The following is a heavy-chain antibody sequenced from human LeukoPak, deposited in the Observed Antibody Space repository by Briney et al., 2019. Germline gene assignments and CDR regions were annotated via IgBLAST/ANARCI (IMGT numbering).Heavy chain of an antibody. D-gene: IGHD2-21*02. CDR2: MSASSGNT. Sequence: ASVKVSCKASGYTFTHHGISWVRQATGQGLEWLGWMSASSGNTGYAQKFQGRVSMTRATSISTAYLELSSLTFEDTAVYYCARTPPKGDIDYWGQGTLVTVSS. CDR1: GYTFTHHG. CDR3: ARTPPKGDIDY. J-gene: IGHJ4*02. V-gene: IGHV1-8*02.